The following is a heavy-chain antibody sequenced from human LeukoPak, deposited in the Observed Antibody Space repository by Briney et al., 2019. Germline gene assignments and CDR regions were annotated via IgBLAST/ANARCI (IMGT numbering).Heavy chain of an antibody. Sequence: PGGSLRLSCAASGFTFSSHAMSWVRQAPGKGLEWVSAISGSGGSTYYADSVKGRFTISRDNSKNTLYLQMNSLRAEDTAVYYCAKGGTVVPAREGPFDYWGQGTLVTVSS. CDR3: AKGGTVVPAREGPFDY. J-gene: IGHJ4*02. CDR2: ISGSGGST. CDR1: GFTFSSHA. V-gene: IGHV3-23*01. D-gene: IGHD2-2*01.